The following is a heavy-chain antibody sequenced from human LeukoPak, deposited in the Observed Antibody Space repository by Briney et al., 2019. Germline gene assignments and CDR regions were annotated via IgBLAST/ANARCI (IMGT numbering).Heavy chain of an antibody. V-gene: IGHV4-59*08. CDR3: ASRIAAAGALLEY. Sequence: SETLSLTCTVSGGSISSYYWSWIRQPPGKGLEWIGYIYYSGSTNYNPSLKSRVTISVDTSKNQFSLKLSSVTAADTAVYYCASRIAAAGALLEYWGQGTLVTVSS. J-gene: IGHJ4*02. D-gene: IGHD6-13*01. CDR2: IYYSGST. CDR1: GGSISSYY.